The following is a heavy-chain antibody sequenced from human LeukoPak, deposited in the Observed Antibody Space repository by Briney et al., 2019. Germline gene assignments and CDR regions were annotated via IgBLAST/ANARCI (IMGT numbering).Heavy chain of an antibody. J-gene: IGHJ4*02. D-gene: IGHD5-18*01. CDR1: GGTFSSYA. V-gene: IGHV1-69*05. CDR2: IIPIFGTA. CDR3: ASSPRGYSYGTYFDY. Sequence: GSSVKVSCRXSGGTFSSYAISWVRQAPGQGLEWMGGIIPIFGTANYSQKFQGRVTITTDESTSTAYMELSSLRSEDTAVYYCASSPRGYSYGTYFDYWGQGTLVTVSS.